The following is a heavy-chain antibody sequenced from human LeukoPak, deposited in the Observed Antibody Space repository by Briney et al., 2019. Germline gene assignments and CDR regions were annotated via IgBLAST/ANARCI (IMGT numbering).Heavy chain of an antibody. V-gene: IGHV4-4*07. CDR2: IYTSGST. CDR1: GGSISSYY. Sequence: SETLSLTCTVSGGSISSYYWSWIRQPAGKGLEWIGRIYTSGSTNYNPSLKSRVTMSVDTSKNQFSLKLSSVTAADTAVYYCARGRAERYDFWSGYYLIAFDIWGQGTMVTVSS. D-gene: IGHD3-3*01. J-gene: IGHJ3*02. CDR3: ARGRAERYDFWSGYYLIAFDI.